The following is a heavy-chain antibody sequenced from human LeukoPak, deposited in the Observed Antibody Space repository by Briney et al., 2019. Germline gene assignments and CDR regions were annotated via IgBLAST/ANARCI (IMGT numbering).Heavy chain of an antibody. CDR2: ISSSSSYI. D-gene: IGHD2-2*01. Sequence: GGSLRLSCAASGFTFSSYSMNWVRQAPEKGLEWVSSISSSSSYIYYADSVKGRFTISRDNAKNSLYLQINSLRAEDTAVYYCASSPAGRVLYYFDYWGQGTLVTVSS. J-gene: IGHJ4*02. CDR1: GFTFSSYS. V-gene: IGHV3-21*01. CDR3: ASSPAGRVLYYFDY.